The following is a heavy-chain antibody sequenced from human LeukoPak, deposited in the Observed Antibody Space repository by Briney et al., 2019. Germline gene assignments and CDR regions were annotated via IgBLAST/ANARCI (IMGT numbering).Heavy chain of an antibody. Sequence: ASVKVSCKASGYTFTSYGISWVRQAPGQGLEWMGWISAYNGNTNYAQKLQGRVTMTRNTSISTAYMELSSLRSEDTAVYYCARGGEWFGLNWFDPWGQGTLVTVSS. CDR2: ISAYNGNT. CDR1: GYTFTSYG. CDR3: ARGGEWFGLNWFDP. J-gene: IGHJ5*02. V-gene: IGHV1-18*01. D-gene: IGHD3-10*01.